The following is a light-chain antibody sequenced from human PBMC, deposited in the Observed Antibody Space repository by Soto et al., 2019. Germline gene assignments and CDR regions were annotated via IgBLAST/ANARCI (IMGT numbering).Light chain of an antibody. CDR3: ALYLGSGIWV. V-gene: IGLV8-61*01. J-gene: IGLJ3*02. CDR1: SGSVSTSYY. Sequence: QTVVTQEPSFSVSPGRTVTLTCGLSSGSVSTSYYPSWYQQTPGQAPRTLIYSTNTRSSGVPDRFSGSILGNKAALTTTGAQADAASGYYCALYLGSGIWVFGGGTKLTVL. CDR2: STN.